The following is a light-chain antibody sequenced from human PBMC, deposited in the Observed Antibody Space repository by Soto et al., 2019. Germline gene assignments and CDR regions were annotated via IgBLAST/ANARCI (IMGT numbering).Light chain of an antibody. CDR3: QTWDTGIQL. V-gene: IGLV4-69*01. J-gene: IGLJ2*01. Sequence: QLVLTQSPSASASLGASVKLTCTLSSGHSHYAIAWDQQQPEKGPRYLMKVNGDGSHTKGDRIPDRFSGSSSGAERYLTISSLQSEDEAVYHCQTWDTGIQLFGGGTKLTVL. CDR1: SGHSHYA. CDR2: VNGDGSH.